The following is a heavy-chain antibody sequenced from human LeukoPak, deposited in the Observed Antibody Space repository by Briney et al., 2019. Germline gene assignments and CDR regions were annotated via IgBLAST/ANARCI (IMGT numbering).Heavy chain of an antibody. V-gene: IGHV4-34*01. J-gene: IGHJ4*02. Sequence: KPSETLSLTCAVYGGSFSGYYWSWIRQPPGKGLEWIGEIKHSEYTNYNPSLKSRVTMSVDTSKNQFSLKLSSVTAADTAVYYCARRDMVRGVYDLFFDYWGQGTPVTVSS. D-gene: IGHD3-10*01. CDR1: GGSFSGYY. CDR2: IKHSEYT. CDR3: ARRDMVRGVYDLFFDY.